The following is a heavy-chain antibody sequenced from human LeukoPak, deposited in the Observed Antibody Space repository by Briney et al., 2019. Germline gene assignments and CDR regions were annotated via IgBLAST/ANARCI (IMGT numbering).Heavy chain of an antibody. Sequence: SETLSLTCTVSGGSISSSSYYWGWIRQPPGKGLEWIGSIYYSGSTYYNPSLKSRVTISVDTSKNQFSLKLSSVTAADTAVYYCAADKDLEVDTINWFDPWGQGTLVTVSS. J-gene: IGHJ5*02. CDR1: GGSISSSSYY. CDR2: IYYSGST. D-gene: IGHD5-18*01. V-gene: IGHV4-39*01. CDR3: AADKDLEVDTINWFDP.